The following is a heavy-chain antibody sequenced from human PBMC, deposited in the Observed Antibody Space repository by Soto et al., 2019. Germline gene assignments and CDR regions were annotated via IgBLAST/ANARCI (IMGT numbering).Heavy chain of an antibody. CDR1: GGSFSGYY. J-gene: IGHJ5*02. D-gene: IGHD2-2*01. CDR2: INHSGST. V-gene: IGHV4-34*01. Sequence: LSLTCAVYGGSFSGYYWSWIRQPPGKGLEWIGEINHSGSTNYNPSLKSRVTISVDTSKNQFSLKLSSVTAADTAVYYCARGKVTTPKSVVVPAARPGSWFDPWGQGTLVTVS. CDR3: ARGKVTTPKSVVVPAARPGSWFDP.